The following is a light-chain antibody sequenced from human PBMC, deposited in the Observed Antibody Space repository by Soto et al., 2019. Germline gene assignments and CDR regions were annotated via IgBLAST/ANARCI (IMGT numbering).Light chain of an antibody. CDR2: KAS. J-gene: IGKJ1*01. CDR3: QQFNTYPRT. V-gene: IGKV1-5*03. Sequence: DIQMTQSPSTLSGSVGDRVTISCWCSRTISSWLAWYQQIPGKAPKLLIYKASTLKSGVPSRFSGSGSGTEFTLTITSLQPEDFATYYCQQFNTYPRTFGQGTKVDIK. CDR1: RTISSW.